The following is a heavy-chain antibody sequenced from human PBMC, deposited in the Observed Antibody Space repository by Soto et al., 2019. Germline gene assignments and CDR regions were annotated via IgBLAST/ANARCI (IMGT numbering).Heavy chain of an antibody. CDR2: INAGNGNT. Sequence: ASVKVSCKASGYTFTSYAMHWVRQAPGQRLEWMGWINAGNGNTKYSQKFQGRVTITRDTSASTAYMELSSLRSEDTAVYYCASVQDGSGWYQLDPHDAFDIWGQGTMVTVSS. V-gene: IGHV1-3*01. CDR1: GYTFTSYA. D-gene: IGHD6-19*01. J-gene: IGHJ3*02. CDR3: ASVQDGSGWYQLDPHDAFDI.